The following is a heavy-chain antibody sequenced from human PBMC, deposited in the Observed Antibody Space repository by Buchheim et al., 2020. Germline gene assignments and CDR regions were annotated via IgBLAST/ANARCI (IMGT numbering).Heavy chain of an antibody. D-gene: IGHD4-23*01. J-gene: IGHJ5*02. Sequence: QVQLQESGPGLVKPSETLSLTCTVSGDSISSYYWSWIRQPPGKGLEWIGYFYYSGSTNYNPSLKSPVTISVDTSKNQFSLKLSSVTAADTAVYYCARAVVVTNWFDPWGQGTL. CDR1: GDSISSYY. V-gene: IGHV4-59*08. CDR3: ARAVVVTNWFDP. CDR2: FYYSGST.